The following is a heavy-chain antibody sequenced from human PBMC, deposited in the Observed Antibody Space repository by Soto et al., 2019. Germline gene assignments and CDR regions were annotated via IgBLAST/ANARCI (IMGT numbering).Heavy chain of an antibody. J-gene: IGHJ4*02. V-gene: IGHV4-34*01. Sequence: QVQLQQWGAGLLKPSETLSLNCAVTGGSLSGYYWSWIRQPPGKGLEWIGEVKDGGHTNYSPSLRGXXTXSXXTSTNQFSLRLNSVTAADTGVDYCARGQEGVVATHWDQGSLVTVSS. D-gene: IGHD5-12*01. CDR3: ARGQEGVVATH. CDR1: GGSLSGYY. CDR2: VKDGGHT.